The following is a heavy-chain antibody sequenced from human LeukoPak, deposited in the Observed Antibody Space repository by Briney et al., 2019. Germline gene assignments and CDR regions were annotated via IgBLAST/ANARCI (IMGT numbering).Heavy chain of an antibody. CDR2: IYYSGST. Sequence: SQTLSLTCTVSGGSISSGDYYWSWIRQPPGKGLEWIGYIYYSGSTYYNPSLKSRVTISVDTSKNQFSLKLSSVTAADTAVYYCARDSSGEDAFDIWGQGTMVAVSS. CDR3: ARDSSGEDAFDI. V-gene: IGHV4-30-4*01. D-gene: IGHD3-22*01. J-gene: IGHJ3*02. CDR1: GGSISSGDYY.